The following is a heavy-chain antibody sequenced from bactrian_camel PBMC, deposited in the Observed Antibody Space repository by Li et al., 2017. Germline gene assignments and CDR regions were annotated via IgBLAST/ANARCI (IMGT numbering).Heavy chain of an antibody. CDR1: GYIFSVCG. CDR3: ATALEPGQLLKKRQTDMCGFRH. V-gene: IGHV3S53*01. CDR2: IGSDGST. J-gene: IGHJ4*01. D-gene: IGHD1*01. Sequence: HVQLVESGGGSVQAGGSLKLSCAASGYIFSVCGMGWYRQASGKERELVSSIGSDGSTYYADSVKGRFTISQDSAAQTVYLEMNSMKPEDSGVYYCATALEPGQLLKKRQTDMCGFRHWGQGTQVTVS.